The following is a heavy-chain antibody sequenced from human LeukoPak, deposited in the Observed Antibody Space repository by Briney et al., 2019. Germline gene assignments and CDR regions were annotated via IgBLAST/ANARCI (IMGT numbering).Heavy chain of an antibody. CDR1: GYTFTGYY. Sequence: GASVKVSCKASGYTFTGYYMHGVRQAPGQGLEGMGWINPNSGGTNYAHKFQGSVTITREPSLSTASMALSSRRSDDAPAYYCPRDRRGAVYNWIASPYSACWGQGTLVT. V-gene: IGHV1-2*02. CDR2: INPNSGGT. CDR3: PRDRRGAVYNWIASPYSAC. J-gene: IGHJ4*02. D-gene: IGHD1-20*01.